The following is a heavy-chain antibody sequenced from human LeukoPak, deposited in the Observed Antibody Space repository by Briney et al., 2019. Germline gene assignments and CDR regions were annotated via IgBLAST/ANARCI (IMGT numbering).Heavy chain of an antibody. CDR3: AREGGLIAAAGTNWFDP. J-gene: IGHJ5*02. CDR1: GGSISSYY. D-gene: IGHD6-13*01. CDR2: IYTSGSI. Sequence: SETLSLTCTVSGGSISSYYWSWIRQPAGKGLEWIGRIYTSGSITYNPSLKSRVSMSVDTSKNQFSLKLSSVTAADTAVYYCAREGGLIAAAGTNWFDPWGQGTLVTVSS. V-gene: IGHV4-4*07.